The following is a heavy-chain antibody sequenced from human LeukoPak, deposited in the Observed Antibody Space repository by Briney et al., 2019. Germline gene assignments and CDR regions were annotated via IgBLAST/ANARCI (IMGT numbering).Heavy chain of an antibody. Sequence: GGSLRLSCAASGFTFSSYAMSWVRQAPGKGLEWVSVISGSGGSTYYADSVKGRFTISRDNSKNTLYLQMNSLRAEDTAVYYCAKGRGLLGYCSSTSCYFDYWGQGTLVTVSS. CDR2: ISGSGGST. V-gene: IGHV3-23*01. CDR1: GFTFSSYA. D-gene: IGHD2-2*01. CDR3: AKGRGLLGYCSSTSCYFDY. J-gene: IGHJ4*02.